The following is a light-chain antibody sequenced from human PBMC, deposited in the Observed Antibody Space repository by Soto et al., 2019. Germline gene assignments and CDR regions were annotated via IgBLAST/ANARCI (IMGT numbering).Light chain of an antibody. CDR2: GNS. Sequence: QSVLTQPPSVSGAPGQRVTISCTGASSNIGAGYDIHRYQQLPGTDPKLLISGNSIRPSGVPDRFSGSKSGTSASMAITGLQAEDEADYYCQSDDSSLSGFVVFGGGTKLTVL. J-gene: IGLJ2*01. CDR1: SSNIGAGYD. V-gene: IGLV1-40*01. CDR3: QSDDSSLSGFVV.